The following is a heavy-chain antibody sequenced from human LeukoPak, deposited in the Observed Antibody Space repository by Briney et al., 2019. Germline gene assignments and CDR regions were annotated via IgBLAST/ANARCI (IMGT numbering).Heavy chain of an antibody. CDR1: GGSISSYY. CDR2: IYYSGST. Sequence: SETLSLTCTVSGGSISSYYWSWIRQPPGKGLEWIGYIYYSGSTNYNPSLKSRVTISVDTSKNQFSLKLSSVIAADTAVYYCARLGLDCSSTSCYRGSLYYYCYMDVWGKGTTVTVSS. CDR3: ARLGLDCSSTSCYRGSLYYYCYMDV. V-gene: IGHV4-59*01. J-gene: IGHJ6*03. D-gene: IGHD2-2*02.